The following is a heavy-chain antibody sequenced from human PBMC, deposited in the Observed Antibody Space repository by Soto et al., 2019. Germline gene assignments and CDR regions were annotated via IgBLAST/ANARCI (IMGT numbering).Heavy chain of an antibody. CDR3: IYRRAAYDYHGLDV. D-gene: IGHD6-25*01. V-gene: IGHV2-5*01. CDR2: LYFNGDR. Sequence: SGPTLVNPTQTLTLACTFSGFSLSSSGVGVGWIRQPPGKSLEWLAVLYFNGDRRRSPSLENRLTITKDTSKNQVILTMTNMEPADTATYYSIYRRAAYDYHGLDVWGQGTTVTVSS. J-gene: IGHJ6*02. CDR1: GFSLSSSGVG.